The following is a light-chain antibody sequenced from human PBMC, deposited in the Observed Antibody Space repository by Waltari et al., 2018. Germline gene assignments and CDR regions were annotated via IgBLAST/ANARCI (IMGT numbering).Light chain of an antibody. V-gene: IGKV1-5*01. CDR2: DVS. CDR1: QRINTW. J-gene: IGKJ2*01. CDR3: QQYYRYYT. Sequence: IQMTQSPSAFSASVGHRVTITCRASQRINTWMAWYQQRPGKAPKVLIYDVSTLESGVPSRFSGSGSGTEFTLAINNLQPEDFATYYCQQYYRYYTFGQGTKLEIK.